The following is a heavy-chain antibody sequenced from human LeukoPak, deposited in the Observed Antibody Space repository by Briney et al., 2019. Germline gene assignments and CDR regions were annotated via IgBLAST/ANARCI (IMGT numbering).Heavy chain of an antibody. V-gene: IGHV1-69*01. Sequence: SVKASCKASGGTFSSYAISWVRQAPGQGLEWMGGIIPIFGTANYAQKFQGRVTITADESTSTAYMELSSLRSEDTAVYYCARERPAGPYYYYGMDVWGQGTTVTVSS. CDR3: ARERPAGPYYYYGMDV. CDR1: GGTFSSYA. CDR2: IIPIFGTA. D-gene: IGHD6-13*01. J-gene: IGHJ6*02.